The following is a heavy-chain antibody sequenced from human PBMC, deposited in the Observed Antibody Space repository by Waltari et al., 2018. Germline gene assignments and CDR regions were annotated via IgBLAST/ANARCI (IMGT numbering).Heavy chain of an antibody. CDR3: ARSLNDSPIDY. D-gene: IGHD2-15*01. CDR1: GGSISSHY. V-gene: IGHV4-59*11. Sequence: QVQLQESGPGLVKPSETLSLTCTVSGGSISSHYWSWIRQPPGKGLEWIGYIYYSGSTNYNPSLKSPVTISVDTSKNQFSLKLSSVTAADTAVYYCARSLNDSPIDYWGQGTLVTVSS. CDR2: IYYSGST. J-gene: IGHJ4*02.